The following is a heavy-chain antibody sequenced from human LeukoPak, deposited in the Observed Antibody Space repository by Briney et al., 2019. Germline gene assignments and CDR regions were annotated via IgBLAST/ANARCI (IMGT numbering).Heavy chain of an antibody. J-gene: IGHJ4*02. Sequence: GGSLRLSCAASGFTFSGSAMHWVRQASGKGLEWVGRIRSKANSYATAYAASVKGRFTISRDDSKNTAYLQMNSLKTEDTAVYYCTRQPPYTIFGVGTLDYWGQGTLVTVSS. CDR3: TRQPPYTIFGVGTLDY. CDR1: GFTFSGSA. CDR2: IRSKANSYAT. V-gene: IGHV3-73*01. D-gene: IGHD3-3*01.